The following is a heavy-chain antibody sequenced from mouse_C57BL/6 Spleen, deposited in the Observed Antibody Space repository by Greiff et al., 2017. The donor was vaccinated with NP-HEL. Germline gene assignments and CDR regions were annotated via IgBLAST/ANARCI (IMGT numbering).Heavy chain of an antibody. J-gene: IGHJ1*03. V-gene: IGHV5-6*01. CDR3: ARLGYYGSSDWYFDV. CDR2: ISSGGSYT. CDR1: GFTFSSYG. D-gene: IGHD1-1*01. Sequence: VQLKESGGDLVKPGGSLKLSCAASGFTFSSYGMSWVRQTPDKRLEWVATISSGGSYTYYPDSVKGRFTISRDNAKNTLYLQMSSLKSEDTAMYYCARLGYYGSSDWYFDVWGTGTTVTVSS.